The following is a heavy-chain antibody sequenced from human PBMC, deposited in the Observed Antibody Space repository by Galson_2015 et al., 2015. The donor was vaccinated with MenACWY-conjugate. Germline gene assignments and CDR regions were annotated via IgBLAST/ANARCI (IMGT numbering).Heavy chain of an antibody. CDR3: AREFRGRGGVLDY. V-gene: IGHV3-21*01. CDR1: GFTFSSYT. Sequence: LRLSCAASGFTFSSYTMTWVRQAPGKGLEWVSSLGSSGASIYTADSLKGRFTISRDNGQSLLSLQMNSLRVEDTAVYFCAREFRGRGGVLDYWGQGTLVTVSS. J-gene: IGHJ4*02. D-gene: IGHD3-16*01. CDR2: LGSSGASI.